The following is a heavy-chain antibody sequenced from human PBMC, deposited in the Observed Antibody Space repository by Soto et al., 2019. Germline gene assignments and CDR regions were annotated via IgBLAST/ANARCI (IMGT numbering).Heavy chain of an antibody. Sequence: PGGSLRLSCAASGFTFDDYGMSWVRQVPGKGLEWVSAINWNSGSTGYADSVKGRFTISRDNAKNSLSLQMNSLRAEDTALYYCARDQGSYYNSYFDYWGQGALVTVSS. J-gene: IGHJ4*02. CDR3: ARDQGSYYNSYFDY. CDR1: GFTFDDYG. CDR2: INWNSGST. D-gene: IGHD3-10*01. V-gene: IGHV3-20*04.